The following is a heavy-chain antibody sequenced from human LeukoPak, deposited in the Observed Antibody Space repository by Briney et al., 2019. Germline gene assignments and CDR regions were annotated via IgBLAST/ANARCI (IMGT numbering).Heavy chain of an antibody. CDR2: INPNSGGT. Sequence: GASVKVSDNPSGYTFTGYYMNGVRRAPGQGLEWMGWINPNSGGTNYAQKFQGRVTMTRDTSISTAYMELSRLRSDDTAVYYCARDFVVPGAVYFYYGMDVWGQGTTVTVSS. J-gene: IGHJ6*02. D-gene: IGHD2-2*01. CDR3: ARDFVVPGAVYFYYGMDV. V-gene: IGHV1-2*02. CDR1: GYTFTGYY.